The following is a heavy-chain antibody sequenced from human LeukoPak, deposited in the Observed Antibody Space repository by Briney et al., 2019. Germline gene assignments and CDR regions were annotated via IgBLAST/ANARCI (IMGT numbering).Heavy chain of an antibody. J-gene: IGHJ5*02. CDR3: AREGKLAAGTHNWFDP. Sequence: SETLSLTCAVYGGSFSGYYWSWIRQPPGKGLEWIGEINHSGSTNYNPSLKSRVTISVDTSKNQFSLKLSSVTAADTAVYYCAREGKLAAGTHNWFDPWGQGTLVTVSS. CDR1: GGSFSGYY. V-gene: IGHV4-34*01. D-gene: IGHD6-13*01. CDR2: INHSGST.